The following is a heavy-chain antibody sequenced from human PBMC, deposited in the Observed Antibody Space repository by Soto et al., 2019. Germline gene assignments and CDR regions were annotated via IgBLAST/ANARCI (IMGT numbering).Heavy chain of an antibody. CDR2: IYYSGST. V-gene: IGHV4-39*01. CDR3: ARRGNSDSNNWFDP. CDR1: RGSISSTSNY. J-gene: IGHJ5*02. Sequence: PSETLSLTCTVSRGSISSTSNYWGWIRQPPGKGLEWIGSIYYSGSTYYNPSLKSRVTISVDTSKNQFFLKVTSVTAADTAVYYCARRGNSDSNNWFDPWGQGTLVTVSS. D-gene: IGHD6-13*01.